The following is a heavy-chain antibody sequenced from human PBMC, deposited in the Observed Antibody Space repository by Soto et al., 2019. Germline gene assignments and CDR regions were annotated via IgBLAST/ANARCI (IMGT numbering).Heavy chain of an antibody. CDR2: VSGNFDRT. J-gene: IGHJ4*02. CDR3: AKKPLSGSYFDY. D-gene: IGHD3-10*01. CDR1: GFTFSDYA. V-gene: IGHV3-23*01. Sequence: PGGSLRLSCAASGFTFSDYAMSWVRQAPGKGLQWISGVSGNFDRTFYADSVKGRFTISRANSKNMWYLDLSSLRAEDTAIDRCAKKPLSGSYFDYWGPGTLVTVSS.